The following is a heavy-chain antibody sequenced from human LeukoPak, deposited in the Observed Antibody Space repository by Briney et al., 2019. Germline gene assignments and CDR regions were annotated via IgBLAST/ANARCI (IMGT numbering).Heavy chain of an antibody. CDR2: ISGSGGST. D-gene: IGHD2-21*01. Sequence: SGGSLRLSCAASGFTFSSYAMSWVRQAPGKGLEWVSAISGSGGSTYYADSVKGRFAISRGNSKNTLYLQTNSLRAEDTAVYYCARFPQGAFDIWGQGTMVTVSS. CDR1: GFTFSSYA. CDR3: ARFPQGAFDI. J-gene: IGHJ3*02. V-gene: IGHV3-23*01.